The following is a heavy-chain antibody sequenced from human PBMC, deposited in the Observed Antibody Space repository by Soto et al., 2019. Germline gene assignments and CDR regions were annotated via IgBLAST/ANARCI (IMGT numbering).Heavy chain of an antibody. Sequence: VQLQGSGPGLVKPSQTLSLTCTVSGASVNTGDYYWSYIRQSPGKGLEWLGYIFYSGDTYYNPSLKSRATISLNTSRNQISLTLTSVTDADTAVYFCVGTGTTDDFWGQGTQVTVSS. CDR3: VGTGTTDDF. V-gene: IGHV4-30-4*01. D-gene: IGHD1-7*01. J-gene: IGHJ1*01. CDR1: GASVNTGDYY. CDR2: IFYSGDT.